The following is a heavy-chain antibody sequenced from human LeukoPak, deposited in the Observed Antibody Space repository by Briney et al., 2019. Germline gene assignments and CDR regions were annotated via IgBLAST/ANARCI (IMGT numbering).Heavy chain of an antibody. J-gene: IGHJ4*02. CDR2: ITSGGTNT. V-gene: IGHV3-74*01. CDR3: ARISYDSSGYFDY. D-gene: IGHD3-22*01. Sequence: GGSLRLSCAASGFTFNSYWMHWVRLVPGKGPVWVSHITSGGTNTNYAESVKGRFTISRDNAKNTPYLQMNSLGAEDTAMYYCARISYDSSGYFDYWGQGTLVTVSS. CDR1: GFTFNSYW.